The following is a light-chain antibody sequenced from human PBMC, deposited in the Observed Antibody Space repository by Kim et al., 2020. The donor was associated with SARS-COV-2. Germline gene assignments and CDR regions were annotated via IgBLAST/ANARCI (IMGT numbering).Light chain of an antibody. CDR3: QHYGRSEDT. CDR2: GAS. CDR1: ESISSDY. J-gene: IGKJ2*01. V-gene: IGKV3-20*01. Sequence: EIVLTQSPGTLSLSPGERATLSCRASESISSDYLAWYQQNHGQAPRLLIYGASNRATGIPDRFSGSGSGTDFTLTISRLEPEDFAVYYRQHYGRSEDTFGQGTKLEI.